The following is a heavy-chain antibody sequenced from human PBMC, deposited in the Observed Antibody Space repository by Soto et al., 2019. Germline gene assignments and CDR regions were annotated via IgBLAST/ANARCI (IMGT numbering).Heavy chain of an antibody. CDR1: GFTFSSYA. CDR3: AKDLWTLNIVGTAFDI. J-gene: IGHJ3*02. Sequence: GGSLRLSCAASGFTFSSYAMSWVRQAPGKGLEWVSTISGSGGITYYADSVKGRFTISRDNSKSTLYLQMNSLRAEDTAVYYFAKDLWTLNIVGTAFDIWGQGTMVTVSS. D-gene: IGHD2-15*01. CDR2: ISGSGGIT. V-gene: IGHV3-23*01.